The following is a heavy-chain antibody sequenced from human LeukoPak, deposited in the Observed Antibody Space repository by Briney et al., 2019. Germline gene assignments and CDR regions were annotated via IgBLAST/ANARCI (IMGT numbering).Heavy chain of an antibody. CDR1: GYTFTSYY. Sequence: GASVRVSCKASGYTFTSYYMHWVGQAPGQGLEWMGIINPSGGSTSYAQKFQGRVTMTRNTSISTAYMELSSLRSEDTAVYYCARGRENDYSSSWPDPWGQGTLVTVSS. J-gene: IGHJ5*02. D-gene: IGHD6-13*01. V-gene: IGHV1-46*01. CDR3: ARGRENDYSSSWPDP. CDR2: INPSGGST.